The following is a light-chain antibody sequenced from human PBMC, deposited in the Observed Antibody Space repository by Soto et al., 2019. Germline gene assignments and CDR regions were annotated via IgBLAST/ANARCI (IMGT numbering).Light chain of an antibody. Sequence: EIVMTQSPATLSVSPGERATLSCRASQSISSDLAWYQQKPGQAPRLLIYRASARAAGIPARFSGSGSGTEFTLTISSLQSEDFAVYYCQQYSNWPPYTFGQGTKLEIK. CDR2: RAS. CDR3: QQYSNWPPYT. CDR1: QSISSD. V-gene: IGKV3-15*01. J-gene: IGKJ2*01.